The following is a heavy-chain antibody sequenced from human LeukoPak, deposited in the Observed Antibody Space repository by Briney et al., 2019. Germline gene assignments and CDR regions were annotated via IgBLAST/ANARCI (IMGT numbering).Heavy chain of an antibody. Sequence: SETLSLTCAVYGGSFSGYYWSWIRQPPGKGLEWIGEINHSGSTNYNPSLKSRVTISVDTSKNQFSLKLSSVTAADTAVYYCARQSYYYDSSGYFPFDYWGQGTLVTVSS. V-gene: IGHV4-34*01. J-gene: IGHJ4*02. CDR3: ARQSYYYDSSGYFPFDY. CDR2: INHSGST. D-gene: IGHD3-22*01. CDR1: GGSFSGYY.